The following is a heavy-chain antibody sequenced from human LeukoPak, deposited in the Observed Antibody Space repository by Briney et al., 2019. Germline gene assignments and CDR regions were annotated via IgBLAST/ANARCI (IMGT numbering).Heavy chain of an antibody. CDR1: GGSISSSSYY. CDR2: IYYSGST. J-gene: IGHJ4*02. Sequence: PSETLPLTCTVSGGSISSSSYYWGWIRQPPGKGLEWIGNIYYSGSTYYNPSLKSRVTISVDTSKNQFSLKLSSVTAADTAVYYCARQQLGSIFDYWGQGTLVTVSS. D-gene: IGHD5-18*01. V-gene: IGHV4-39*01. CDR3: ARQQLGSIFDY.